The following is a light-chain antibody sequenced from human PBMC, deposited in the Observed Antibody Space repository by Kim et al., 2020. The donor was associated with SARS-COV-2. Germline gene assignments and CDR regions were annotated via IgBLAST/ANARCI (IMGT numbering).Light chain of an antibody. CDR2: GAS. CDR3: QQYDYWPRT. J-gene: IGKJ1*01. Sequence: EIVMTQSPVTLSVSPGERATLSCRASQSVSSNLAWYQQKPGQAPRLLIYGASTRATGIPARFSGSGSGTEFTLTISSLQSEDFAVYYCQQYDYWPRTFGQGTKVDIK. V-gene: IGKV3-15*01. CDR1: QSVSSN.